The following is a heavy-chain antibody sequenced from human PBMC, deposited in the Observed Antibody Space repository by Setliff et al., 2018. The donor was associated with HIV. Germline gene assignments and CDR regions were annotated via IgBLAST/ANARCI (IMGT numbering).Heavy chain of an antibody. J-gene: IGHJ4*02. D-gene: IGHD5-12*01. V-gene: IGHV4-39*01. CDR3: ARPNKEMATTYPYFDY. CDR2: IYHTGIT. Sequence: LSLTCTVSGGSITRTPYYWGWIRQPPGKGLEWIGSIYHTGITYDNPSLKSRVTISVDTSKNQISLRLSSVTAADTAVYYCARPNKEMATTYPYFDYWGQGTLVTVSP. CDR1: GGSITRTPYY.